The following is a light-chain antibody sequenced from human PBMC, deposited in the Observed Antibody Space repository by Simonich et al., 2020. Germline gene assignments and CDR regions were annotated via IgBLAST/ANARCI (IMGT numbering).Light chain of an antibody. J-gene: IGLJ3*02. CDR3: CSDAGSSTL. Sequence: QSALTQPASLSGSPGQSITISCTGTSSDVGSYNLVSWYQQHPGKAPKRMIYEGSKRPSGVSNRFSCSKSGNTASLTISGLQAEDEADYYCCSDAGSSTLFGGGTKLTVL. CDR1: SSDVGSYNL. CDR2: EGS. V-gene: IGLV2-23*01.